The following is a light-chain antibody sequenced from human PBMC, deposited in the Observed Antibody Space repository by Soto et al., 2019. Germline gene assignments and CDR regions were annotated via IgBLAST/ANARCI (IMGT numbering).Light chain of an antibody. V-gene: IGKV1-5*01. J-gene: IGKJ1*01. CDR2: DAS. Sequence: DIQMTQSPSTLSASVGDRVTIPCRASQSISTWLAWYQQKPGKAPNLLIYDASSLESGVPSRFSGSGSGTEFTLTISSLQPDDSATYYCQQYNSYRAFGQGTMVDI. CDR3: QQYNSYRA. CDR1: QSISTW.